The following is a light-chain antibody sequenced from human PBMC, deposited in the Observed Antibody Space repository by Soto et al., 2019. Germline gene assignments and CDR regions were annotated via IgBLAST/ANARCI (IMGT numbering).Light chain of an antibody. CDR3: QQYNNWPIT. V-gene: IGKV3-15*01. J-gene: IGKJ5*01. CDR2: GAS. CDR1: QSVSSN. Sequence: EIVMTQSPATLSVSPGEGATLSCRASQSVSSNLAWYQQKPGQAPRPLIYGASTRATGFPARFSGSGSGTEFTLTISSLQSVDFAVYYCQQYNNWPITFGQGTRLEI.